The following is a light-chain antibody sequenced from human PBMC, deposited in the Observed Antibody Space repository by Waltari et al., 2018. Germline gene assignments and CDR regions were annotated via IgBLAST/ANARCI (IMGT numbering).Light chain of an antibody. Sequence: QSALTQPPSASGSPGQSVTISCTGTGSDVGGYNYVSWYQQHPGKAPKLIIYEVTKRRCGGPGRVSGSKSGKTASLTVSGLQAEDEADYFCSSYAGSNKVVFGGGTKLTVL. V-gene: IGLV2-8*01. J-gene: IGLJ2*01. CDR2: EVT. CDR1: GSDVGGYNY. CDR3: SSYAGSNKVV.